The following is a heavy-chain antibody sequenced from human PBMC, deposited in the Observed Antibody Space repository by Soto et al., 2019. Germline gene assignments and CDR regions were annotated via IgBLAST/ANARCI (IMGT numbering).Heavy chain of an antibody. Sequence: ASVKVSCKASGYTFTGYYMHWVRRAPGQGLEWMGWINPNSGGTNYAQKFQGRVTMTRDTSISTAYMELSRLRSDDTAVYYCASSLPTYSSSWLNYYYCYYGMDVWGQGTTVTVSS. J-gene: IGHJ6*02. CDR1: GYTFTGYY. CDR2: INPNSGGT. CDR3: ASSLPTYSSSWLNYYYCYYGMDV. V-gene: IGHV1-2*02. D-gene: IGHD6-13*01.